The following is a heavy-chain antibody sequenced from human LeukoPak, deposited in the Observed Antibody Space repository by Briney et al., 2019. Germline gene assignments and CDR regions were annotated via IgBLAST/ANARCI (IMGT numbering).Heavy chain of an antibody. Sequence: ASVKVSCKASGYTFTGYYMHWVRQAPGQGLEWMGWINPNSGGTNYAQKFQGRVTMTRDTSISTAYMELSRLRSDDTAVYYCARDPGPFGVVSTSDKYYYYYYYMDVWGKGTTVTVSS. CDR3: ARDPGPFGVVSTSDKYYYYYYYMDV. D-gene: IGHD3-3*01. CDR1: GYTFTGYY. V-gene: IGHV1-2*02. J-gene: IGHJ6*03. CDR2: INPNSGGT.